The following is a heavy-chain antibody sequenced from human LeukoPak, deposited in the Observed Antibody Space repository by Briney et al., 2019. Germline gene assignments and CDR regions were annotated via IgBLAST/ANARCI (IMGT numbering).Heavy chain of an antibody. V-gene: IGHV4-34*01. D-gene: IGHD3-22*01. J-gene: IGHJ3*02. CDR1: DGSFSGYY. CDR2: INHSGST. Sequence: SETLSLTCAVYDGSFSGYYWSWIRQPPGKGLEWIGEINHSGSTNYNPSLKSRVTISVDTSKNQFSLKLSSVTAADTAVYYCARGRGVYYDRSGYHPHDAFDIWGQGTMVTVSS. CDR3: ARGRGVYYDRSGYHPHDAFDI.